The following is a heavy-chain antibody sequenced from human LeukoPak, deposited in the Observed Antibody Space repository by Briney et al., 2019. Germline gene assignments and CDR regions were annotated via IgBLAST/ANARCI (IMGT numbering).Heavy chain of an antibody. CDR3: ARGPLDASGNDY. CDR1: GGSFSGYY. CDR2: INHSGST. V-gene: IGHV4-34*01. J-gene: IGHJ4*02. Sequence: PSETLSLTCAVYGGSFSGYYWSWIRQPPGKGLEWIGEINHSGSTNYNPSLKSRVTISVDTSKNQFFLKLSSVTAADTAVYYCARGPLDASGNDYWGQGTLVTVSS. D-gene: IGHD1-1*01.